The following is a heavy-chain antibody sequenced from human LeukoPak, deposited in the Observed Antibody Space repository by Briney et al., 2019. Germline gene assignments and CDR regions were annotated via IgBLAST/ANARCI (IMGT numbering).Heavy chain of an antibody. Sequence: SQTLSLTCVVSGGSISRGSYYWNWIRQPAGKGLEWMGRIYNSGSTNYNPSLKSRVTISADMSRNQLSLLLTSVTAADTAVCYCARQTFGVLYFDSWGLGTLVIVSS. CDR3: ARQTFGVLYFDS. D-gene: IGHD3-10*01. CDR2: IYNSGST. J-gene: IGHJ4*02. V-gene: IGHV4-61*02. CDR1: GGSISRGSYY.